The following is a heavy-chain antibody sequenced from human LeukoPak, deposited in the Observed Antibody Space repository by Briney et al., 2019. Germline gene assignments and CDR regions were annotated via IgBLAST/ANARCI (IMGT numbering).Heavy chain of an antibody. V-gene: IGHV4-34*01. CDR3: ARDSSWLVRYYFDY. CDR1: GGSFSGYY. J-gene: IGHJ4*02. Sequence: SETLSLTCAVYGGSFSGYYWSWTRQPPGKGLEWIGEINHSGSTNYNPSLKSRVTISVDTSKNQFSLKLSSVTAADTAVYYCARDSSWLVRYYFDYWGQGTLVTVSS. CDR2: INHSGST. D-gene: IGHD6-19*01.